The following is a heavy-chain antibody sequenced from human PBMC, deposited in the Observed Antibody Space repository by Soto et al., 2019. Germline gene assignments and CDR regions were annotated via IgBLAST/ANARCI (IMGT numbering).Heavy chain of an antibody. J-gene: IGHJ3*02. CDR1: GGTFSSYT. D-gene: IGHD3-3*01. CDR3: ASLSLYERSDI. CDR2: INAGNGNT. V-gene: IGHV1-3*01. Sequence: ASVKVSCKASGGTFSSYTISWVRQAPGQRLEWMGWINAGNGNTKYSQKFQGRVTITRDTSASTAYMELSSLRSEDTAVYYCASLSLYERSDIWGQGTMVTVSS.